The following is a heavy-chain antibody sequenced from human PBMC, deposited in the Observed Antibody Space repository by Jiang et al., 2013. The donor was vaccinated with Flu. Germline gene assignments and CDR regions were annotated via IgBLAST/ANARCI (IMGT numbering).Heavy chain of an antibody. CDR1: GGSISSSSYY. CDR2: IYYSGST. J-gene: IGHJ4*02. Sequence: KPSETLSLTCTVSGGSISSSSYYWGWIRQPPGKGLEWIGSIYYSGSTYYNPSLKSRVTISVDTSKNQFSLKLSSVTAADTAVYYCARHPLAPRLWIASYYFDYWGQGTLVTVSS. D-gene: IGHD3-10*01. V-gene: IGHV4-39*01. CDR3: ARHPLAPRLWIASYYFDY.